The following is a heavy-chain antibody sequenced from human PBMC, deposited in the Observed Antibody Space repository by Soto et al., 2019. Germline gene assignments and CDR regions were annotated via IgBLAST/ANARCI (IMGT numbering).Heavy chain of an antibody. CDR1: GYTFTSYY. D-gene: IGHD5-18*01. Sequence: ASVKVSCKASGYTFTSYYMHWVRQAPGQGLEWMGIINPSGGSTSYAQKFQGRVTMTRDTSTSTVYMELSSLRSEDTAVYYCAESWIPLWSFYYWGQGTLVTVSS. CDR2: INPSGGST. J-gene: IGHJ4*02. V-gene: IGHV1-46*01. CDR3: AESWIPLWSFYY.